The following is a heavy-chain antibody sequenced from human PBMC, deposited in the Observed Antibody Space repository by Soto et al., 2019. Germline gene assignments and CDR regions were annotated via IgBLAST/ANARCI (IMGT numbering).Heavy chain of an antibody. D-gene: IGHD1-1*01. Sequence: RRLSCAAFGFTVSGKKYVAWVRQAPGKGLEWVSALYDLDGTYYADSVKGRFTTSSDSSRTTVYLQMNSLRPDDTAVYSCATWHLQEHAYDIWGQGTMVTVSS. V-gene: IGHV3-53*01. CDR2: LYDLDGT. CDR1: GFTVSGKKY. CDR3: ATWHLQEHAYDI. J-gene: IGHJ3*02.